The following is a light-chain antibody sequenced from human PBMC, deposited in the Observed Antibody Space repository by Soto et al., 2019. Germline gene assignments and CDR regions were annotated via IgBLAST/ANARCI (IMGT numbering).Light chain of an antibody. J-gene: IGLJ1*01. Sequence: QSALTQPASVSGSPGPSITIPCTGTNSDVGAYNYVSWYQHHPGKAPKLMIYEVFTRSSGVSSRFSGSKSGSTASLTISGLQAEDEADYYCTSYTTTNTLYVFGTGTKLTVL. V-gene: IGLV2-14*01. CDR1: NSDVGAYNY. CDR3: TSYTTTNTLYV. CDR2: EVF.